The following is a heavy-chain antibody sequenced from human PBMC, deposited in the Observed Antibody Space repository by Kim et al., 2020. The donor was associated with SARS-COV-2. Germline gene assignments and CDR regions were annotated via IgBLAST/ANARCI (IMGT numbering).Heavy chain of an antibody. V-gene: IGHV1-46*01. D-gene: IGHD3-22*01. CDR3: ASEPSTSSGYPDY. J-gene: IGHJ4*02. Sequence: AQKFQGRVTMTRDTYTSTVYMGLSSLRSEDTAVYYCASEPSTSSGYPDYWGQGTLVTVSS.